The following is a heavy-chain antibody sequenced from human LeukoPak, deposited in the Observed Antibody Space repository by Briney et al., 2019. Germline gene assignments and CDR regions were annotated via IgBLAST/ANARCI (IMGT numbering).Heavy chain of an antibody. CDR1: GFTFSSYA. CDR2: ISGSGGYT. D-gene: IGHD5-12*01. CDR3: AKNWGATIYYAFDI. V-gene: IGHV3-23*01. Sequence: PGGSLRLSCAASGFTFSSYAISWVRQAPGKGLEWVSAISGSGGYTYYADSVKGQFTISRDNSKNTLYLQMDSLRAEDTAVYYCAKNWGATIYYAFDIWGQGTMVTVSS. J-gene: IGHJ3*02.